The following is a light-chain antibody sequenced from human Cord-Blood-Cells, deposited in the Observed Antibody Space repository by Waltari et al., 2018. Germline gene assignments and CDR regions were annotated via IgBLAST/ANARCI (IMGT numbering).Light chain of an antibody. J-gene: IGKJ2*01. V-gene: IGKV1-5*03. Sequence: DIQMTQSPSTLSASVGDRVTITCRASQSISSWLAWYQQKPGKAPKLLIYKASSLESRVPSRFSGSGSGTEFTLTISSLQPDDFATYYCQQYNSYSPYTFG. CDR1: QSISSW. CDR3: QQYNSYSPYT. CDR2: KAS.